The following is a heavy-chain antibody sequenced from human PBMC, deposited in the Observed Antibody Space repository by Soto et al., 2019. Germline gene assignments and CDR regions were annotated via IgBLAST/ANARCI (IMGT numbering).Heavy chain of an antibody. J-gene: IGHJ4*02. Sequence: GGSLRLSCAASGFTFSSYGIHWVRQAPGKGLEWVAVISYDGSNKYYADSVKGRFTISRDNSKNTLYLQMNSLRAEDTAVYYCANVPPPTVRQSGPIWGQGTLVTVSS. V-gene: IGHV3-30*18. D-gene: IGHD1-1*01. CDR2: ISYDGSNK. CDR3: ANVPPPTVRQSGPI. CDR1: GFTFSSYG.